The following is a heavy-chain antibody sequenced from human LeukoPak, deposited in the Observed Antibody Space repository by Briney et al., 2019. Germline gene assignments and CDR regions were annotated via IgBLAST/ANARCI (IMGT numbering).Heavy chain of an antibody. D-gene: IGHD2-2*01. CDR3: AKVVPAAMWVYYYYGMDV. J-gene: IGHJ6*02. CDR2: ISGSSGST. V-gene: IGHV3-23*01. CDR1: GFTFSSYA. Sequence: GGSLRLSCAASGFTFSSYAMSWVRQAPGKGLEWVSAISGSSGSTYYADSVKGRLTISRDNSKNTLYLQVNSLRAEDTAVYYCAKVVPAAMWVYYYYGMDVWGQGTTVTVSS.